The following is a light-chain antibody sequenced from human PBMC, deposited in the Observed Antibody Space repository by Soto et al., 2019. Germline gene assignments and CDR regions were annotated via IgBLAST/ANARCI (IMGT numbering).Light chain of an antibody. Sequence: DVQMTQSPSSLSASVGDRVTITCRASQSVSKYLNWYQQKPGKAPKLLIYAASSLQSGVPSRFSGSGSGTEFTLTITSLQPEYFATYYCQQCYITPLTFGGGTKVEVK. CDR2: AAS. CDR1: QSVSKY. CDR3: QQCYITPLT. J-gene: IGKJ4*01. V-gene: IGKV1-39*01.